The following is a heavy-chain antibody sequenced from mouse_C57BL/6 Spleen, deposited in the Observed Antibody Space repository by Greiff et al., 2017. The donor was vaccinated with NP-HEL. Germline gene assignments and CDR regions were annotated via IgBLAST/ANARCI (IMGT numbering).Heavy chain of an antibody. CDR1: GYTFTSYG. CDR2: IYPRSGNT. J-gene: IGHJ3*01. D-gene: IGHD2-5*01. CDR3: ASSYYSNYEWFAY. V-gene: IGHV1-81*01. Sequence: QVQLQQSGAELARPGASVKLSCKASGYTFTSYGISWVKQRTGQGLEWIGEIYPRSGNTYYNEKFKGKATLTADKSSSTAYMELRSLTSEDSAVYFCASSYYSNYEWFAYWGQGTLVTVSA.